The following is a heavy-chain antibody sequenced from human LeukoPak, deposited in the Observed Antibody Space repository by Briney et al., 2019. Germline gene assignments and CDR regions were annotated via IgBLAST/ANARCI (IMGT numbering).Heavy chain of an antibody. D-gene: IGHD2-15*01. J-gene: IGHJ4*02. V-gene: IGHV4-38-2*02. CDR3: ARDSGGCHFDY. Sequence: SETLSLTCTVSGYSISSGYYWGWIRQPPGKGLEWIGSIYHSGSTYYNPSLKSRVTISVDTSKNQFSLKLSSVTAADTAVYYCARDSGGCHFDYWGQGTLVTVSS. CDR2: IYHSGST. CDR1: GYSISSGYY.